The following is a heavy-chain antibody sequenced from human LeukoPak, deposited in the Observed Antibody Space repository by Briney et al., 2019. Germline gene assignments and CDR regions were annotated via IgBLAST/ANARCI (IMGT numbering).Heavy chain of an antibody. V-gene: IGHV4-38-2*02. Sequence: SETLSLTCTVSGYSITRGYYWGWIGQPPGKGLEWIGNINHSGSTYYNPSLKSRVTISVDTSKNRFSLKLTSVTAADRAVYYWARAYTVATGVVDYWGQGTLVTVSS. J-gene: IGHJ4*02. CDR3: ARAYTVATGVVDY. D-gene: IGHD4-17*01. CDR2: INHSGST. CDR1: GYSITRGYY.